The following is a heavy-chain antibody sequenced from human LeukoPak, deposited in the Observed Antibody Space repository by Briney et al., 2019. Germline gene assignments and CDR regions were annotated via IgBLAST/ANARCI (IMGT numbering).Heavy chain of an antibody. CDR1: GFTFSNRA. Sequence: GGSLRLSCAASGFTFSNRAMTWDRQAPGKGLEWVSSVSDSGSNTYYADSVKGRFTISRDNSKNTLYLQMNSLRAEDTAVYYCAKFGVWGSYRSNYWGQGTLVTVSS. CDR2: VSDSGSNT. CDR3: AKFGVWGSYRSNY. D-gene: IGHD3-16*02. J-gene: IGHJ4*02. V-gene: IGHV3-23*01.